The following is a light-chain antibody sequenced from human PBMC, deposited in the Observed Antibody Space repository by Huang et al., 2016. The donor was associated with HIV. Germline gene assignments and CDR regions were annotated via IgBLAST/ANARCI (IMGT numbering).Light chain of an antibody. CDR3: QQYNNWPPWT. J-gene: IGKJ1*01. V-gene: IGKV3-15*01. CDR2: GAS. CDR1: QSVSSY. Sequence: EIVMTQSPATLSWSPGERAPLSSRASQSVSSYLYWYQQKPGQSPRLLIYGASTRATGIPARFSGSGSGREFTRTISSLQSEDFAVYYCQQYNNWPPWTFGQGTKVEIK.